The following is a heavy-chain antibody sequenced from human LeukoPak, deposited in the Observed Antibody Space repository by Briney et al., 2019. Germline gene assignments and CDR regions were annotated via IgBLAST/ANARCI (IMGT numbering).Heavy chain of an antibody. D-gene: IGHD3-22*01. CDR1: GFTFSSYW. V-gene: IGHV3-7*01. J-gene: IGHJ4*02. CDR2: IKQDGSEK. CDR3: ARVDYYDSSGYHTVSDY. Sequence: GGSLRLSCAASGFTFSSYWMSWVRQAPGKGLEWVANIKQDGSEKYYVDSVKGRFTISRDNAKNSLYLQMNSLRAEDTAVYYCARVDYYDSSGYHTVSDYWGQGTLVTVSS.